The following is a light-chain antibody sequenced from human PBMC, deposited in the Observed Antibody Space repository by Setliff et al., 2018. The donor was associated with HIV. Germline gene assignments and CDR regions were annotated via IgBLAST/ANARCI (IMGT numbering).Light chain of an antibody. CDR3: QSYDSSLSGYV. V-gene: IGLV1-40*01. CDR2: SFT. Sequence: QSALTQPPSVSGAPGQRVTISCTGSSSNIGAGFDVHWYQQFPGTAPKLLIYSFTNRPSGVPDRFSGSKSGTSASLASAGFQAEDEADYYCQSYDSSLSGYVFGTGTKVTV. J-gene: IGLJ1*01. CDR1: SSNIGAGFD.